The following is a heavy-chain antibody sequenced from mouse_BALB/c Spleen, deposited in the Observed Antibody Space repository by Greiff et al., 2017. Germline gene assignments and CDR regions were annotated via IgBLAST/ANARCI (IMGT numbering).Heavy chain of an antibody. CDR2: ISSGSSTI. Sequence: DVMLVESGGGLVQPGGSRKLSCAASGFTFSSFGMHWVRQAPEKGLEWVAYISSGSSTIYYADTVKGRFTISRDNPKNTLFLQMTSLRSEDTAMYYCASGVGSSRYAMDYWGQGTSVTVSS. CDR1: GFTFSSFG. V-gene: IGHV5-17*02. D-gene: IGHD1-1*01. J-gene: IGHJ4*01. CDR3: ASGVGSSRYAMDY.